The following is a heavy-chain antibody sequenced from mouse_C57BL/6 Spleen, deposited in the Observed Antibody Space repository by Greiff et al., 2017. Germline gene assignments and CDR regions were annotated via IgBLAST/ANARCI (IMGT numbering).Heavy chain of an antibody. Sequence: EVHLVESGGGLVQPGGSLKLSCAASGFTFSDYGMAWVRQAPRKGPEWVAFISNLAYSIYYADTVTGRFTISRENAKNTLYLEMSSLRSEDTAMYYCARRGKTAQATYAMDYWGQGTSVTVSS. J-gene: IGHJ4*01. CDR2: ISNLAYSI. V-gene: IGHV5-15*01. CDR1: GFTFSDYG. D-gene: IGHD3-2*02. CDR3: ARRGKTAQATYAMDY.